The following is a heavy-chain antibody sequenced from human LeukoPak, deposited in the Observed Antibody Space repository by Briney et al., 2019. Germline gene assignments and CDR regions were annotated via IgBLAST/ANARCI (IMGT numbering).Heavy chain of an antibody. CDR2: ISGSGTNT. Sequence: LPGGSLRLSCAASGFIFSSYAMSWVRQAPGKGLEWVSDISGSGTNTYYADSVKGRFTISRDYSSNTLYLQMNSLRAEDTALYYCAASAYYVAAADTYWGQGTLVTVSS. J-gene: IGHJ4*02. D-gene: IGHD3-22*01. CDR3: AASAYYVAAADTY. CDR1: GFIFSSYA. V-gene: IGHV3-23*01.